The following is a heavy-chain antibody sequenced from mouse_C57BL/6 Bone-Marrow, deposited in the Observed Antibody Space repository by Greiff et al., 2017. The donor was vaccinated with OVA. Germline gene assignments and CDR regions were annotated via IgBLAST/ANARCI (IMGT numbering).Heavy chain of an antibody. J-gene: IGHJ2*01. CDR3: ARGEPAQGDFDY. CDR1: GYAFSSSW. CDR2: IYPGDGDT. V-gene: IGHV1-82*01. D-gene: IGHD3-2*02. Sequence: QVQLQQSGPELVKPGASVKISCKASGYAFSSSWMNWVKQRPGKGLEWIGRIYPGDGDTNYNGKFKGKATLTADKSSSTAYMQLSSLTSEDSAVYFCARGEPAQGDFDYWGQGTTLTVSS.